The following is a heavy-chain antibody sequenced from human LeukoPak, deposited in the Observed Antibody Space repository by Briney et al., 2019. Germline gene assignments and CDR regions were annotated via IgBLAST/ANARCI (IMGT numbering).Heavy chain of an antibody. Sequence: GGSLRLSCAASGFTFSNAWMSWVRQAPGKGLVWVSRINSDGSSTRYADSVKGRFTISRDNAKNTLYLQMDSLRGEDTAVYYCARDSSSSWYPLFDYWGQGTLVTVSS. V-gene: IGHV3-74*01. J-gene: IGHJ4*02. D-gene: IGHD6-13*01. CDR1: GFTFSNAW. CDR2: INSDGSST. CDR3: ARDSSSSWYPLFDY.